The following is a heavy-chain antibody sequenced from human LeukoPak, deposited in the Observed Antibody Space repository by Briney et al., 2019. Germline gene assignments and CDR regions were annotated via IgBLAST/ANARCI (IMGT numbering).Heavy chain of an antibody. CDR3: ATDSYVSGSYYRLFY. D-gene: IGHD3-10*01. Sequence: GGSLRLSCVASGFTFNIYWMHWVRQAPGKGLVWVSRSDNDGSNTNYADSVKGRFTISIDNAKNTLYLQMNNLRAEDTAIYYCATDSYVSGSYYRLFYWGQGTLVTVSS. J-gene: IGHJ4*02. V-gene: IGHV3-74*01. CDR2: SDNDGSNT. CDR1: GFTFNIYW.